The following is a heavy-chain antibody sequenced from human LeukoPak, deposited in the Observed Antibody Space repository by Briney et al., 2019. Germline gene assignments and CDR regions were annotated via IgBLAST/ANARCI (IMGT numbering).Heavy chain of an antibody. CDR3: ATDGSGSSQY. CDR1: GYTFTGHY. V-gene: IGHV1-2*02. J-gene: IGHJ4*02. D-gene: IGHD3-10*01. CDR2: INPNSGGT. Sequence: ASVKVSCKTSGYTFTGHYIQWVRQAPGQGLEWMEWINPNSGGTNYAQKFQGRVTMTRDSSISAAYMEMSRLGSDDTAVYYCATDGSGSSQYWGQGTLVTVSS.